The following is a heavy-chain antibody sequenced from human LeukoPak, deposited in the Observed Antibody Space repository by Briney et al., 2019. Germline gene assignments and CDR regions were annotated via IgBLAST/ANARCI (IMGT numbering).Heavy chain of an antibody. J-gene: IGHJ6*02. V-gene: IGHV6-1*01. Sequence: SQTLSLTCAISGDSVSSNSAAWNWIRQSPSRGLEWLVRTYYRSKWYNDYAVSVKSRITINPDTSKSQFSLQLNSVTPEDTAVYYCARATKGGYSYGLYYYYGMDVWGQGTTVTVSS. CDR2: TYYRSKWYN. CDR1: GDSVSSNSAA. D-gene: IGHD5-18*01. CDR3: ARATKGGYSYGLYYYYGMDV.